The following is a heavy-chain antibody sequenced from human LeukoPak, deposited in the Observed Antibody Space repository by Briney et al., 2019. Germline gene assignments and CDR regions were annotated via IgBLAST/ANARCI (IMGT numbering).Heavy chain of an antibody. J-gene: IGHJ4*02. CDR2: IYHSGST. Sequence: SETLSLTCAVSGGSISSSNWWSWVRQPPGKGLEWIGEIYHSGSTNYNPSLKSRVTISVDKSKNQFSLKLSSVTAADTAVYYCARAAGLRFLEWLYYFDYWGQGTLVTVSS. D-gene: IGHD3-3*01. CDR1: GGSISSSNW. V-gene: IGHV4-4*02. CDR3: ARAAGLRFLEWLYYFDY.